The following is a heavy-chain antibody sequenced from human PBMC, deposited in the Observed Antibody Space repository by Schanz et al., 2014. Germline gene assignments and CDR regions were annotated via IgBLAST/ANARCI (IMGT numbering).Heavy chain of an antibody. CDR2: VNPSVRGT. V-gene: IGHV1-46*01. CDR1: GYTFISYG. J-gene: IGHJ4*02. D-gene: IGHD3-22*01. CDR3: ARSNYYDNSDYYNSFDY. Sequence: QVQLVQSGAEVKKPGASVKVSCKASGYTFISYGIKWVRQAPGQGLEWMGIVNPSVRGTHFAREFQGRVTVTSDTSTSTVYMELSGLRSEDTAVYYCARSNYYDNSDYYNSFDYWGQGTLVTVSS.